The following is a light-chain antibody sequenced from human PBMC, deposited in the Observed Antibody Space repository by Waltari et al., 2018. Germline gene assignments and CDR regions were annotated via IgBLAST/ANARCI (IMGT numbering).Light chain of an antibody. J-gene: IGLJ3*02. CDR2: DVN. CDR1: SNDVGGYNY. CDR3: NSFTSSSTWV. Sequence: QSALTQPASVSGSPGQSITISCTGTSNDVGGYNYVSWYQQHPRKAPKLMIFDVNDRPSGVSNRFSGSKSGNTASLTISGLQAEDEADYYCNSFTSSSTWVFGGGTKLTVL. V-gene: IGLV2-14*01.